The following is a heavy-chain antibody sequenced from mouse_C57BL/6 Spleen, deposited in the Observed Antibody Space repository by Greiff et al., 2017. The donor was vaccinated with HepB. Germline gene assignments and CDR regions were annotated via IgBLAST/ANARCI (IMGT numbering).Heavy chain of an antibody. CDR2: ISSGGSYT. Sequence: EVQVVESGGDLVKPGGSLKLSCAASGFTFSSYGMSWVRQTPDKRLEWVATISSGGSYTYYPDSVKGRFTISRDNAKNTLYLQMSSLKSEDTAMYYCARNYGSSLYYAMDYWGQGTSVTVSS. CDR3: ARNYGSSLYYAMDY. D-gene: IGHD1-1*01. CDR1: GFTFSSYG. J-gene: IGHJ4*01. V-gene: IGHV5-6*01.